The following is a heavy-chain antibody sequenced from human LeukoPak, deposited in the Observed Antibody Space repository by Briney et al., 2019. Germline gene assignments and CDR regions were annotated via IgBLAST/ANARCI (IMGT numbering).Heavy chain of an antibody. Sequence: PGGSLRLSCAASGFTFSSYSMNWVRQAPGKGLEWVAFIRYDGSNKYYADSVKGRFTISRDNSKNTLYLQMNSLRAEDTAVYYCAKFGSGSYYRVDYWGQGTLVTVSS. CDR2: IRYDGSNK. D-gene: IGHD3-10*01. J-gene: IGHJ4*02. V-gene: IGHV3-30*02. CDR3: AKFGSGSYYRVDY. CDR1: GFTFSSYS.